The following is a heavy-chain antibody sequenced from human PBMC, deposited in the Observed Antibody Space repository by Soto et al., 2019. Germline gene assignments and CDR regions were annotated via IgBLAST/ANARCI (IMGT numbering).Heavy chain of an antibody. V-gene: IGHV4-30-2*01. Sequence: QLQLQESGSGLVKPSQTLSLTCAVSGGSISSGGYSWSWIRQPPGKGLEWIGYIYHSGSTYYNPSLKSRVTISVDRSKNQFSLKLSSVTAADTAVYYCARGARGMEPSEYYFDYWGQGTLVTVSS. D-gene: IGHD6-13*01. J-gene: IGHJ4*02. CDR3: ARGARGMEPSEYYFDY. CDR2: IYHSGST. CDR1: GGSISSGGYS.